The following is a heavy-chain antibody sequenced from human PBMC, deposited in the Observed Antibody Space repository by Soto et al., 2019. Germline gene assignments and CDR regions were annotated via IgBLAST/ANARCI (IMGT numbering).Heavy chain of an antibody. V-gene: IGHV2-5*02. CDR3: AHRILRTVFGLVTTTAIYFDF. D-gene: IGHD3-3*01. CDR1: GFSLTTSGVG. CDR2: IYWDDDK. Sequence: QITLNESGPTVVKPAETLTLTCTFSGFSLTTSGVGVGWNRQSPGKAPEWLALIYWDDDKRYSASLKSRLTITKDTSKNQVVLTMVSVDPADTATYYCAHRILRTVFGLVTTTAIYFDFWGQGTPVVVSS. J-gene: IGHJ4*02.